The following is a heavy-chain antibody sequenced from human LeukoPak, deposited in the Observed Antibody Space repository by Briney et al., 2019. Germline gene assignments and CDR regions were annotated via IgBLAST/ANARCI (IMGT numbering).Heavy chain of an antibody. D-gene: IGHD3-16*01. J-gene: IGHJ4*02. CDR2: ITGSGTGT. Sequence: GGSLRLSCAASGFTFSSYAMSWVRQAPGKGLEWVSAITGSGTGTYYADSVKGRFTISRDNSKNTLYLQMNSLRAEDTAVYYCAKWGGFYGDYFDYWGQGTLVTVSS. CDR1: GFTFSSYA. CDR3: AKWGGFYGDYFDY. V-gene: IGHV3-23*01.